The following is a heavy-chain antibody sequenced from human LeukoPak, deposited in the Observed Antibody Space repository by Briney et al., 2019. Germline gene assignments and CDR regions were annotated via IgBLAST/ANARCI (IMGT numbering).Heavy chain of an antibody. J-gene: IGHJ5*02. V-gene: IGHV4-34*01. CDR2: INHSGST. CDR1: GGSFSGYY. Sequence: SETLSLTCAVYGGSFSGYYWSWIRQPPGKGLEWIGEINHSGSTNYNPSLKSRVTISVDTSKNQFSLKLSSVTAADTAVYYCARPGDYGYWLDPWGQGTLVTVSS. CDR3: ARPGDYGYWLDP. D-gene: IGHD4-17*01.